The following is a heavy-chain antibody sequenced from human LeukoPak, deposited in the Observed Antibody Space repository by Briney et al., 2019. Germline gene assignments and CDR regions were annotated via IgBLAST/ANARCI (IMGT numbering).Heavy chain of an antibody. V-gene: IGHV3-23*01. CDR1: GFTFSSYA. D-gene: IGHD5-12*01. CDR2: ISGSGGST. CDR3: AKGKIVARGLGVALDY. J-gene: IGHJ4*02. Sequence: GGSLRLSCAASGFTFSSYAMSWVRQAPGKGLEWVSAISGSGGSTYYADSVKGRFTISRDNSKNTLYLQMNSLRAEDTAVYYCAKGKIVARGLGVALDYWGQGTLVTVSS.